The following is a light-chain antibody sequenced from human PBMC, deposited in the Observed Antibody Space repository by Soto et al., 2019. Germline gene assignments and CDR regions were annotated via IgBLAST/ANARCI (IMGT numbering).Light chain of an antibody. CDR1: QSVSRY. V-gene: IGKV3-11*01. CDR3: QQRTDWPIT. CDR2: DAS. J-gene: IGKJ5*01. Sequence: EIVLTQSPATLSLSPGERATLSCRVSQSVSRYLAWFQQKPGQVPRLLIYDASIRAAGIPARFSGSGSGTDFTLTINTLEPEDFAVYYCQQRTDWPITFGQGTRLEMK.